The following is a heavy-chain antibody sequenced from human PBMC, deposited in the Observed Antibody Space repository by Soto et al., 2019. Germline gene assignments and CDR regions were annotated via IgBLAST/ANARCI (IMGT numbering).Heavy chain of an antibody. V-gene: IGHV4-31*03. J-gene: IGHJ5*02. D-gene: IGHD3-9*01. Sequence: QVQLQESGPGLVKPSQTLSLTCTVSGGSISSGGYYWSWIRQHPGKGLEWIGYIYYSGSTYYNPSLKRRVTISVDTSKNQFSLKLSSVTAADTAVYHCARGLGPDWLFAGGWFDPWGQGTLVTVSS. CDR2: IYYSGST. CDR3: ARGLGPDWLFAGGWFDP. CDR1: GGSISSGGYY.